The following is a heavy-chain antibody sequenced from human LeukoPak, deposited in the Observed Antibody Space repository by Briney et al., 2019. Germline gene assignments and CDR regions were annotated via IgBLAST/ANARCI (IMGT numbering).Heavy chain of an antibody. J-gene: IGHJ4*02. D-gene: IGHD4-17*01. Sequence: PSETLSLTCTVSGGSISSGGYYWSWIRQPPGKGLEWIGSIYYSGSTYYNPSLKSRVTISVDTSKNQFSLKLSSVTAADTAVYYCARLGGDYVFDYWGQGTLVTVSS. CDR1: GGSISSGGYY. V-gene: IGHV4-39*01. CDR2: IYYSGST. CDR3: ARLGGDYVFDY.